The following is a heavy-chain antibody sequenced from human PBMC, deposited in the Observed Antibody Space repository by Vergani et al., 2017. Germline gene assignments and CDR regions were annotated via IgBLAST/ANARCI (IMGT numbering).Heavy chain of an antibody. CDR1: GFTFSNFG. D-gene: IGHD2-21*01. CDR2: IGKDGINT. CDR3: AKYLLYATDGLPDS. V-gene: IGHV3-30*02. Sequence: QVQLVESAGGVVQPGGSLRLSCAASGFTFSNFGMHWIRQAPGKGLEWLAYIGKDGINTSYRDAVKGRFTISRDNSTDILYLQMVSLRSEDTALYYGAKYLLYATDGLPDSWGPGTLVIVSS. J-gene: IGHJ4*02.